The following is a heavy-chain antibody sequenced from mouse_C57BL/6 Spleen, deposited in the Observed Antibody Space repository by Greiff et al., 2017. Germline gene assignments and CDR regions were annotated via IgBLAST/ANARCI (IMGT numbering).Heavy chain of an antibody. Sequence: DVMLVESGGGLVKPGGSLKLSCAASGFTFSSYTMSWVRQTPEKRLEWVATISGGGGNTYYPDSVKGRFTISRDNAKNTLYLQMSSLRSEDTALYYCARISNYGNFDYWGQGTTLTVSS. CDR3: ARISNYGNFDY. CDR2: ISGGGGNT. D-gene: IGHD2-1*01. V-gene: IGHV5-9*01. CDR1: GFTFSSYT. J-gene: IGHJ2*01.